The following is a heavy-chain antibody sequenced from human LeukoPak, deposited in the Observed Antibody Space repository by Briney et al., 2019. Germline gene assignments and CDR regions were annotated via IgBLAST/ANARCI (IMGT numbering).Heavy chain of an antibody. D-gene: IGHD3-10*01. Sequence: GESLKFSCKGSGYSFTSYWIGWVRQMPGKGLEWMGIIYPGDSDTRYSPSFQGQVTSSADKSISTAYLQWSSLKASDSAMYYCATNTMFRGIHAFDIWGQGTMVTVSS. J-gene: IGHJ3*02. CDR3: ATNTMFRGIHAFDI. CDR1: GYSFTSYW. CDR2: IYPGDSDT. V-gene: IGHV5-51*01.